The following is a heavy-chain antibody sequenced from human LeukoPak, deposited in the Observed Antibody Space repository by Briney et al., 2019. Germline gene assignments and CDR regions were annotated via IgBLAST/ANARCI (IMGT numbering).Heavy chain of an antibody. J-gene: IGHJ4*02. Sequence: GGSQRLSCIGSGFTFGSYQMNWARQAPGTGLEWLAYVKGRFAVSRDNAKNSLYLQMDSLRAEDTGIYYCARDPDPQGNLGYWGQGSQVFVSS. CDR3: ARDPDPQGNLGY. D-gene: IGHD1-14*01. CDR1: GFTFGSYQ. V-gene: IGHV3-48*03.